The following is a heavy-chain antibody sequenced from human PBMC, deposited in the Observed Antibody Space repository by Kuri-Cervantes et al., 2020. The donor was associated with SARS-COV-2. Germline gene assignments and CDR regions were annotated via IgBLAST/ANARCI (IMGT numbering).Heavy chain of an antibody. CDR1: GFTFSSYW. Sequence: GGSLRLSCAASGFTFSSYWMSWVRQAPGKGLEGVANIKQDGSEKYYVDSVKGRFTISRDNAKNSLYLQMNSLRAEDTAVYYCASLLSGGGAHLYYFYMDAWGKGTSVTDSS. V-gene: IGHV3-7*01. CDR2: IKQDGSEK. D-gene: IGHD3-16*01. J-gene: IGHJ6*03. CDR3: ASLLSGGGAHLYYFYMDA.